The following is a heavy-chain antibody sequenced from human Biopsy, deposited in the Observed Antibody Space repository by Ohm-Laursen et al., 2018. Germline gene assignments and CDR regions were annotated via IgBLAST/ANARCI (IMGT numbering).Heavy chain of an antibody. D-gene: IGHD3-10*01. CDR1: GYTFTDYY. V-gene: IGHV1-2*02. CDR3: ARDRMTDVFGGPTRTDVFDS. Sequence: ASVKVSCKASGYTFTDYYIHWVRQSPGQGLEWMGWINPNSGATNSAQKCRDRVTLTRDTSISAVYIDLRRLKSDDAAIYYCARDRMTDVFGGPTRTDVFDSWGQGTPVTVSS. J-gene: IGHJ4*02. CDR2: INPNSGAT.